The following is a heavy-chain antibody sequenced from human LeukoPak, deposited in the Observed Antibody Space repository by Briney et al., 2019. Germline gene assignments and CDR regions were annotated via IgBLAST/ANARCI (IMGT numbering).Heavy chain of an antibody. Sequence: GGSLRLSCAASGFTFSSYTMNWVRQATGKGLEWLSPITSTSSTMYYADSVKGRFTISRDNAKNSLYLQMNNLRDEDTAVYYCARGASVGDWGQGTLVTVSS. CDR1: GFTFSSYT. V-gene: IGHV3-48*02. CDR2: ITSTSSTM. J-gene: IGHJ4*02. CDR3: ARGASVGD. D-gene: IGHD3-16*01.